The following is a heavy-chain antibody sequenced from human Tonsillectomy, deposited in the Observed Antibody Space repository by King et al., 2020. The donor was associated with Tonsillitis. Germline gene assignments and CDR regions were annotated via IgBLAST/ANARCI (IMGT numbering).Heavy chain of an antibody. J-gene: IGHJ4*02. CDR3: AKRRRSRGYSGYGVDY. D-gene: IGHD5-12*01. V-gene: IGHV3-23*04. Sequence: VQLVESGGGLVQPGGSLRLSCAASGFTFSTYAMSWVRQAPGKGLEWVSDINGGRDSTYYADSVKGRFTISRDNSKNTLYLQMNSLRAEDTALYYCAKRRRSRGYSGYGVDYWGQGTLVTISS. CDR2: INGGRDST. CDR1: GFTFSTYA.